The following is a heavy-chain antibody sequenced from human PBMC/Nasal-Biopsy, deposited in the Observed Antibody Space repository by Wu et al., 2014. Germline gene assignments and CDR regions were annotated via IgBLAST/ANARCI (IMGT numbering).Heavy chain of an antibody. CDR3: ARGQGI. CDR1: GYGFIKYG. J-gene: IGHJ4*02. CDR2: ISGRTGDA. Sequence: ASVKVSCKASGYGFIKYGISWVRQAPGQGLEWMGWISGRTGDAKYADKLQERVTLTTDTSTTTAFMELRSLRSDDTAVYYCARGQGIWGQGTLVTVSS. V-gene: IGHV1-18*01.